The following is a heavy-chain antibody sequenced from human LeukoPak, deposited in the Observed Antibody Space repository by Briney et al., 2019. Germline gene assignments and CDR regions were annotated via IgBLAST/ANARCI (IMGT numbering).Heavy chain of an antibody. CDR3: ARDRRVRLMWELLHDAFDI. CDR2: ISYDGSNK. J-gene: IGHJ3*02. Sequence: QPGGSLRLSCAASGFTFSSYAMHWVRQAPGKGLEWVAVISYDGSNKYYADSVKGRFTISRDNSKNTLYLQMNSLRAEDTAVYYCARDRRVRLMWELLHDAFDIWGQGTMVTVSS. V-gene: IGHV3-30-3*01. D-gene: IGHD1-26*01. CDR1: GFTFSSYA.